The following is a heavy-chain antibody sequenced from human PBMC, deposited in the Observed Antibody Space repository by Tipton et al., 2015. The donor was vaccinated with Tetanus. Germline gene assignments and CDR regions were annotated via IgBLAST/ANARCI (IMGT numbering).Heavy chain of an antibody. CDR2: IYTSGGT. Sequence: TLSLTCTVSGGSISTYYRSWIRQPAGKGLEWIGRIYTSGGTNYNPSLKRRVTMSVDTSNNQFSLKLSSVTAADTAVYYCARDVWRYYDSSGYQDHDAFDIWGQGTMVTVSS. CDR3: ARDVWRYYDSSGYQDHDAFDI. CDR1: GGSISTYY. V-gene: IGHV4-4*07. D-gene: IGHD3-22*01. J-gene: IGHJ3*02.